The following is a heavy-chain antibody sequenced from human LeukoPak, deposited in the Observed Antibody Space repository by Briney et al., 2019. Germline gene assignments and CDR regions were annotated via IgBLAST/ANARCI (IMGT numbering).Heavy chain of an antibody. D-gene: IGHD4-11*01. CDR1: GGSITNYY. J-gene: IGHJ4*02. CDR2: ISYNGNT. CDR3: SRAPFSNPEF. V-gene: IGHV4-59*01. Sequence: SETLSLTCTVSGGSITNYYWTWIRQPPGKGLEWIRYISYNGNTNYNPSLKSRVTISIDTSKNQFSLRLSSVTAADTAVYYCSRAPFSNPEFWGQGTLVTVSS.